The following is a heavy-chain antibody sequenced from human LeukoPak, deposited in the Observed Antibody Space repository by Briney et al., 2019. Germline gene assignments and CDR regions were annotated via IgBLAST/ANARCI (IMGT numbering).Heavy chain of an antibody. CDR1: GYTFTSYD. D-gene: IGHD5-18*01. CDR2: MNPNSGNT. Sequence: ASVKVSCKASGYTFTSYDINWVRQATGQGLEWMGWMNPNSGNTGYAQKFQGRVTMTRNTSISTAYMELSSLRSEDTAVYYCARGVDTAMGKVLFDPWGQGTLVTVSS. J-gene: IGHJ5*02. CDR3: ARGVDTAMGKVLFDP. V-gene: IGHV1-8*01.